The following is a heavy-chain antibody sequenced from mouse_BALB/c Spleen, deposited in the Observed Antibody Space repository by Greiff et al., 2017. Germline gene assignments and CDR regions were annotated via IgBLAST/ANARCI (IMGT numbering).Heavy chain of an antibody. CDR3: AREGDYEGYAMDY. Sequence: EVKLMESGPGLVKPSQSLSLTCSVTGYSITSGYYWNWIRQFPGNKLEWMGYISYDGSNNYNPSLKSRISITRDTSKNQFFLQLNSVTTEDTATYYCAREGDYEGYAMDYWGQGTSVTVSS. CDR1: GYSITSGYY. V-gene: IGHV3-6*01. D-gene: IGHD2-4*01. J-gene: IGHJ4*01. CDR2: ISYDGSN.